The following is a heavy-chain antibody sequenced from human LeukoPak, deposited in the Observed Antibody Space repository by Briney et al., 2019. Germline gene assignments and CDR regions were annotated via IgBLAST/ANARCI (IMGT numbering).Heavy chain of an antibody. CDR1: GFTFSSYA. V-gene: IGHV3-23*01. D-gene: IGHD3-22*01. Sequence: GGSLRLSCAASGFTFSSYAMSWVRQAPGKGLEWVSAISGSGGSTYYADSVKGRFTISRDNSKNTLYLQMNSLRAEDTAVYYCAHTWDSSGYYSRAFGIWGQGTMVTVSS. CDR3: AHTWDSSGYYSRAFGI. J-gene: IGHJ3*02. CDR2: ISGSGGST.